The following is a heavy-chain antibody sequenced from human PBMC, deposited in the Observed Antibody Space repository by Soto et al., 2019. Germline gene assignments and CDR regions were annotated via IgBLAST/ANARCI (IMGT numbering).Heavy chain of an antibody. V-gene: IGHV4-59*01. CDR3: ARAIRSGYLFAY. Sequence: SATLSLTCTVSGGSISSYYWSWIRQPPGKGLEWIGYIYYSGSTSDSPSLKSRVTISVDTSKKLFSLKLSSVTAADTAVLYCARAIRSGYLFAYWGQGTLVAVSS. CDR2: IYYSGST. CDR1: GGSISSYY. J-gene: IGHJ4*02. D-gene: IGHD3-3*01.